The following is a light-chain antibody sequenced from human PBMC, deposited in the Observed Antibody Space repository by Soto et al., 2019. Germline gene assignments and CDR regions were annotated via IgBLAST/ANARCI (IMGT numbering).Light chain of an antibody. Sequence: QSVLTQPPSVSGAPGQRVTISCTGSSSNIGAGYDVHWYQQLPGTAPKLLIYGNSNRPSGVPDRFSGSKSGTSASLAITGLQAEDEADYYCQSYDSSLSGLVFGTGTKPNVL. CDR2: GNS. CDR1: SSNIGAGYD. V-gene: IGLV1-40*01. CDR3: QSYDSSLSGLV. J-gene: IGLJ1*01.